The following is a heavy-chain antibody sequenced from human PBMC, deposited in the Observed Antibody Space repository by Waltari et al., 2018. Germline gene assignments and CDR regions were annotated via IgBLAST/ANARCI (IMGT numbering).Heavy chain of an antibody. CDR2: IYYSGST. CDR1: GGSIRRGGSY. V-gene: IGHV4-31*03. J-gene: IGHJ4*02. Sequence: QVQLQESGPGLVKPSQTLSLTCTVSGGSIRRGGSYWRWIRQHPGKGLEWIGYIYYSGSTYYNPSLKSRVTISVDTSKNQFSLKPSSVTAADTAVYYCARRVKPGAALDYWGQGTLVTVSS. D-gene: IGHD1-26*01. CDR3: ARRVKPGAALDY.